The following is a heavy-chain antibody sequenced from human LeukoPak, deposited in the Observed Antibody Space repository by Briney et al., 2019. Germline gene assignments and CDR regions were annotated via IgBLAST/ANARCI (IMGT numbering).Heavy chain of an antibody. D-gene: IGHD3-9*01. Sequence: GSLRLSCAASGFTFSSYAMSWVRQAPGKGLEWVSGIVGGGGSSYYADSVKGRFTISRDNSKNSLHLQMNSLRAEDTAVYYCASSDILTGSSLSWEWGQGTLVTVSS. J-gene: IGHJ4*02. V-gene: IGHV3-23*01. CDR2: IVGGGGSS. CDR1: GFTFSSYA. CDR3: ASSDILTGSSLSWE.